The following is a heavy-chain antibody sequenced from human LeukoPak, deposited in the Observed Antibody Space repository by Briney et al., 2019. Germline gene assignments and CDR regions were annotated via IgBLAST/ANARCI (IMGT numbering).Heavy chain of an antibody. V-gene: IGHV3-7*03. D-gene: IGHD5-18*01. CDR1: GSTFSSYW. CDR2: INHNGNVN. Sequence: GGSLRLSCAASGSTFSSYWMNWARQAPGKGLEWVASINHNGNVNYYVDSVKGRFTISRDNAKHSLYLQMNSLRAEDTAVYYCARVWLVTSFDLWGQGTLVTVSS. J-gene: IGHJ4*02. CDR3: ARVWLVTSFDL.